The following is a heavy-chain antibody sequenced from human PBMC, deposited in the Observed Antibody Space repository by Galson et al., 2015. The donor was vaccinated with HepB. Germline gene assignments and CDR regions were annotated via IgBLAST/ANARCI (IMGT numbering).Heavy chain of an antibody. CDR2: IWYDGSNK. D-gene: IGHD3-10*01. Sequence: SLRLSCAASGFTFSSYGMHWVRQAPGKGLEWVAVIWYDGSNKYYADSVKGRFTISRDNSKNTLYLQMNSLRAEDTAVYYCARDGAPYYYAYHFDIWGQGTMVTVSS. V-gene: IGHV3-33*01. CDR1: GFTFSSYG. J-gene: IGHJ3*02. CDR3: ARDGAPYYYAYHFDI.